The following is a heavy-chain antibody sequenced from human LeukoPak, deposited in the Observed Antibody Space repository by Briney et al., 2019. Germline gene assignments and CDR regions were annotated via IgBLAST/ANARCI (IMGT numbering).Heavy chain of an antibody. CDR1: GGSFSGYY. CDR2: INHSGST. Sequence: PSATLSLTCAVYGGSFSGYYWSWIRQPPGKGLEWIGEINHSGSTNYNPSLKSRVTISVDTSKNQFSLKLSSVTAADTAVYYCARGKDYYDSSGYYYFDYWGQGTLVTVSS. D-gene: IGHD3-22*01. CDR3: ARGKDYYDSSGYYYFDY. V-gene: IGHV4-34*01. J-gene: IGHJ4*02.